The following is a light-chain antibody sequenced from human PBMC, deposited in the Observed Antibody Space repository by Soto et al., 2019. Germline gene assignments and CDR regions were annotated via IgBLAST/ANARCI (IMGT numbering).Light chain of an antibody. J-gene: IGKJ5*01. CDR1: QSVSNW. CDR3: QQYNSYSIT. Sequence: DIQMTQSPSTLSASVGDRVTITCRASQSVSNWLAWYQQKPGKAPKVLIYKASSLQSGVPSRFSGSGSGTEFTLTISSLQPDDFATYYCQQYNSYSITFGQGTRLEIK. V-gene: IGKV1-5*03. CDR2: KAS.